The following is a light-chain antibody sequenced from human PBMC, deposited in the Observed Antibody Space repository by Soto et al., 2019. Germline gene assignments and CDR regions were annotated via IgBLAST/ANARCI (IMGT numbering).Light chain of an antibody. CDR3: QQYGSSPLT. Sequence: EIVFTQSPGTLSFSPGERATLSCRSSQSISSTYLAWYKQKPGQAPRLLISGASSRATGIPDRFSGSGSGTDFTLTISRLEPEDFAVYYCQQYGSSPLTFGGGTKVDIK. CDR2: GAS. V-gene: IGKV3-20*01. J-gene: IGKJ4*01. CDR1: QSISSTY.